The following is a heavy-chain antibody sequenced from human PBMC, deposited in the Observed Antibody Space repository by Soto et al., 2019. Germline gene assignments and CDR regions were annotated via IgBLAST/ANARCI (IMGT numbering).Heavy chain of an antibody. V-gene: IGHV3-23*01. CDR1: GFTFSSYA. J-gene: IGHJ6*03. Sequence: EVQLLESGGGLVQPGGSLRLSCAASGFTFSSYAMSWVRQAPGKGLEWVSAISGSGGSTYYADSVKGRFTISRDNSKNTLYLQMNRLRAEDTAVYYCAKALEWLLERHTMDVWGKGTTVTVSS. CDR2: ISGSGGST. D-gene: IGHD3-3*01. CDR3: AKALEWLLERHTMDV.